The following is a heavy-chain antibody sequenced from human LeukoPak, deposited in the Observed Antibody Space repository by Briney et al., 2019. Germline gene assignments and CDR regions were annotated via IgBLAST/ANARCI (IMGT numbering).Heavy chain of an antibody. D-gene: IGHD2-15*01. Sequence: GGSLRLSCAASGFTFSRHGMHWVRQPRGKGLEWLTFIRHDGSYKFYADSVEGRFTVSRDNSKNTLYLQMNSLRPEDTAVYYCAKDMDCIGSSCPKTYDYWGQGTLVTVSS. CDR2: IRHDGSYK. CDR1: GFTFSRHG. J-gene: IGHJ4*02. CDR3: AKDMDCIGSSCPKTYDY. V-gene: IGHV3-30*02.